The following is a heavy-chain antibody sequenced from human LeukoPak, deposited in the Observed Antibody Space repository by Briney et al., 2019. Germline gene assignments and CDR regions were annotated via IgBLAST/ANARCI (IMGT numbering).Heavy chain of an antibody. V-gene: IGHV3-23*01. CDR2: ISGSGGST. CDR1: GFTFSSYA. CDR3: AKLVAVAVANWFDP. D-gene: IGHD6-19*01. J-gene: IGHJ5*02. Sequence: GGSLRLSCAASGFTFSSYAMSWVRQAPGKGLEWVSAISGSGGSTYYADSVKGRFTISRDNSKNTLYLQTNSLRAEDTAVYYCAKLVAVAVANWFDPWGQGTLVTVSS.